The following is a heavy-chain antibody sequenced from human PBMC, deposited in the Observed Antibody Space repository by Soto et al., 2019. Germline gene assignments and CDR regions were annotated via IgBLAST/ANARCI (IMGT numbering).Heavy chain of an antibody. V-gene: IGHV3-23*01. D-gene: IGHD4-17*01. J-gene: IGHJ4*02. CDR2: IIGNGDTT. CDR3: AKDYDYGDSLPFDY. Sequence: EVQLLEAGGGLVQPGGSLRLSCAASGFSFRNYGMSWVRQAPGKGLEWLSAIIGNGDTTYYADSVRGRFTISRDNSKSTLYLQLNDLGAEDRAIYSCAKDYDYGDSLPFDYWGQGTWSPSPQ. CDR1: GFSFRNYG.